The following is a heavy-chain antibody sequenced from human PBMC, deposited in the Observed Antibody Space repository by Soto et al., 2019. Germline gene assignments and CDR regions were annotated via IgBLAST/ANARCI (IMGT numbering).Heavy chain of an antibody. CDR1: GFSFSTYG. Sequence: GGSLTLYCAASGFSFSTYGMHWVRQAPGKGLEWVAFISIDGSNKYYADYVKGRFNISRDNSKNTLYLQMNSLRAEDTAVYYCAKDNCISTSCYRLYNWFDPWGQGTLVTVSS. J-gene: IGHJ5*02. CDR3: AKDNCISTSCYRLYNWFDP. CDR2: ISIDGSNK. V-gene: IGHV3-30*18. D-gene: IGHD2-2*01.